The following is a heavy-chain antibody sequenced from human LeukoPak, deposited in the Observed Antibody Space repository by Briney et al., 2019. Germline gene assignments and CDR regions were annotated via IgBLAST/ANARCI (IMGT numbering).Heavy chain of an antibody. Sequence: SVKVSCKASGGTFSSYAISWVRQAPGQGLEWMGGIIPIFGTANYAQKFQGRVTITADESTSTAYMELSSLRSEDTAVYYCARGRMAARPQAVDYGMDVWGQGTTVTVSS. J-gene: IGHJ6*02. CDR2: IIPIFGTA. V-gene: IGHV1-69*13. CDR1: GGTFSSYA. CDR3: ARGRMAARPQAVDYGMDV. D-gene: IGHD6-6*01.